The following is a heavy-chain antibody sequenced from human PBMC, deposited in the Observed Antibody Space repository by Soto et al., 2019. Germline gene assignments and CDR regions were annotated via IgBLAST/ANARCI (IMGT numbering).Heavy chain of an antibody. J-gene: IGHJ5*02. V-gene: IGHV3-33*01. CDR3: ARGGTVTPVNCFDP. D-gene: IGHD4-17*01. CDR2: IWYDGSNK. Sequence: QVQLVESGGGVVQPGRSLRLSCAASGFTFSSYGMHWVRQAPGKGLEWVAVIWYDGSNKYYADSVKGRFTISRDNSKNTLYLQMNRLRAEYTAVYYCARGGTVTPVNCFDPWGQGTLVTVSS. CDR1: GFTFSSYG.